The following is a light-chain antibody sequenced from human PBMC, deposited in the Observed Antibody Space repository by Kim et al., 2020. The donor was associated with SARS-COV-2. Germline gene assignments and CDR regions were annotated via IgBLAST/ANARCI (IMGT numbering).Light chain of an antibody. CDR3: QSYDSSLSGYV. CDR2: DNA. V-gene: IGLV1-40*01. J-gene: IGLJ1*01. CDR1: SSNNGAGYD. Sequence: RGTISGNGSSSNNGAGYDVHWYQQLPGTAPKLLIYDNANRPSGVPDRFSGSKSGTSASLAITVLQAGDEADYYCQSYDSSLSGYVFGTGTKVTVL.